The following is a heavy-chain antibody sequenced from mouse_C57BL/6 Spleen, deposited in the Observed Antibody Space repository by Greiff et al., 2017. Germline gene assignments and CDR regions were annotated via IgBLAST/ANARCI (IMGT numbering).Heavy chain of an antibody. Sequence: VQLQQPGAELVRPGSSVKLSCKASGYTFTSYWMHWVKQRPIQGLEWIGNIDPSDSETHYNQKFKDKATLTVDKSSSTAYMQLSSLTSEDSAVSYCAYGNYYAMDYWGQGTSVTVSS. J-gene: IGHJ4*01. CDR2: IDPSDSET. D-gene: IGHD2-1*01. V-gene: IGHV1-52*01. CDR3: AYGNYYAMDY. CDR1: GYTFTSYW.